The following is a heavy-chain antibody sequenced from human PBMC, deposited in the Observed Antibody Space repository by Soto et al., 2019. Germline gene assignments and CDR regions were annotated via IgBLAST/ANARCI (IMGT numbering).Heavy chain of an antibody. V-gene: IGHV4-30-4*01. CDR2: IYYSGST. CDR3: ARGPSHFNNWYYVDY. J-gene: IGHJ4*02. Sequence: QVQLQESGPGLVKPSQTLSLTCTVSGASVSSGDYYWSWIRQPPGKDLEYIGYIYYSGSTYYNPSLKSRLTISVDMFKNQFSLKLSSVTAADTAVYYCARGPSHFNNWYYVDYWGQGTLVTVSS. CDR1: GASVSSGDYY. D-gene: IGHD1-1*01.